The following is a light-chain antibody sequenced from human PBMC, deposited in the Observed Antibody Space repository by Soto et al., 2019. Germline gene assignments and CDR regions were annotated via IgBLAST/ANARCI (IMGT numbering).Light chain of an antibody. V-gene: IGLV6-57*04. Sequence: NFMLTQPHSVSGSPGETVTISCTRSSGSIASNFVQWYQQHPGSAPRNVIYEDNYRPSGVPDRFSGSIDSSSNSASLTISGLRPEDEADYYCQSYDITYGVFGGGTQLTVL. CDR2: EDN. J-gene: IGLJ7*01. CDR1: SGSIASNF. CDR3: QSYDITYGV.